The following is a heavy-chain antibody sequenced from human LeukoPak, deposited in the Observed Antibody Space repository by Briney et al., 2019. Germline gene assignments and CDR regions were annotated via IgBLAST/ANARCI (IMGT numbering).Heavy chain of an antibody. Sequence: KPSETLSLTCTVSGGSISSYYWGWIRQPPGKGLEWIGSIYYSGSTYYNPSLKSRVTISVDTSKNQFSLKLSSVTAADTAVYYCARAFGGPDSSGYYPTVYFDYWGQGTLVTVSS. V-gene: IGHV4-39*07. CDR3: ARAFGGPDSSGYYPTVYFDY. CDR2: IYYSGST. D-gene: IGHD3-22*01. J-gene: IGHJ4*02. CDR1: GGSISSYY.